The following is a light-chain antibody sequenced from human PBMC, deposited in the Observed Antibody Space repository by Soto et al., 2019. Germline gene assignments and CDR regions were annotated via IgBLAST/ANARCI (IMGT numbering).Light chain of an antibody. V-gene: IGLV2-18*03. CDR1: SSVVGSYNG. CDR2: DVS. Sequence: QSVLTQPPSVSGSPGQSVTISCTGISSVVGSYNGVSWYQQPPGTAPKLMIYDVSNRPSGVPDRFSGSKSGNTASLTTSGLQAEDEGDYYCSSYTSSSTYVFGTGTKVTVL. CDR3: SSYTSSSTYV. J-gene: IGLJ1*01.